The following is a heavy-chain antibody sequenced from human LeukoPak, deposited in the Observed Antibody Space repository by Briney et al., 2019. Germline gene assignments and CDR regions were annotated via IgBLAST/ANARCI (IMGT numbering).Heavy chain of an antibody. Sequence: SETLSLTCTVSGGSISSYYWSWIRQPPGKGLEWIGYIYYSGSTNYNPPLKSRVTILVDTSKNQFSLKLSSVTAADTAVYYCVLHPPGDAFDIWGQGTMVTVSS. CDR3: VLHPPGDAFDI. CDR2: IYYSGST. V-gene: IGHV4-59*01. D-gene: IGHD4-11*01. CDR1: GGSISSYY. J-gene: IGHJ3*02.